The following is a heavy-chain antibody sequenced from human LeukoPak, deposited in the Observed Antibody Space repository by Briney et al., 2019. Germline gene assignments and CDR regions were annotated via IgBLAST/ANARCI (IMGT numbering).Heavy chain of an antibody. D-gene: IGHD6-19*01. CDR1: GYTFTSYD. V-gene: IGHV1-8*01. Sequence: ASVNVSCKASGYTFTSYDINWVRQATGQGLEWMGWMNPNSGNTGYAQKFQGRVTMTRNTSISTAYMEMSSLRSEDTAVYYCATAPGSLVAGGVYWGQGTLVTVSS. CDR2: MNPNSGNT. J-gene: IGHJ4*02. CDR3: ATAPGSLVAGGVY.